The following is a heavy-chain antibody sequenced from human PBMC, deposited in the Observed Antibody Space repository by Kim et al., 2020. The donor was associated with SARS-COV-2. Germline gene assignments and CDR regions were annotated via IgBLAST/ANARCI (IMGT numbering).Heavy chain of an antibody. Sequence: GGSLRLSCAASGFTFDDYGMSWVRQAPGKGLEWVSGINWNGGSTGYADSVKGRFTISRDNAKNSLYLQMNSLRAEDTALYYCARVYYDSSGYGAFDIWGQGTMVTVSS. J-gene: IGHJ3*02. CDR2: INWNGGST. V-gene: IGHV3-20*04. CDR3: ARVYYDSSGYGAFDI. CDR1: GFTFDDYG. D-gene: IGHD3-22*01.